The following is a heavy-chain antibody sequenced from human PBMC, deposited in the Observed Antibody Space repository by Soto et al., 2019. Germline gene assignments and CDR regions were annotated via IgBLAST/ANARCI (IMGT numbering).Heavy chain of an antibody. V-gene: IGHV5-10-1*01. CDR1: GDTLSSYY. D-gene: IGHD2-2*02. CDR3: AICYTAVDHKGVYV. CDR2: IDPSDSYT. J-gene: IGHJ6*02. Sequence: GESLKNSWEGSGDTLSSYYITWSRQLPGKGLEWMGRIDPSDSYTTYNPSFRGHVTISADKSIRTAYLQWSSLEASDSGMYYCAICYTAVDHKGVYVRGQRTPVIGS.